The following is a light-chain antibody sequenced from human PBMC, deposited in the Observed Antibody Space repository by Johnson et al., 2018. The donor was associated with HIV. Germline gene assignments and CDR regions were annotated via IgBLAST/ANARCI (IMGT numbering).Light chain of an antibody. CDR1: SSNIGNNY. V-gene: IGLV1-51*02. J-gene: IGLJ1*01. CDR2: DND. Sequence: QSVLTQPPSVSAAPGQKVTISCSGSSSNIGNNYVSWYQQLPGTAPKLLIYDNDRRPSGVPDRFSGSKSGTSATLDITGLQSGDEADYYCGTWDTRLSAGHVFGTGTKVTVL. CDR3: GTWDTRLSAGHV.